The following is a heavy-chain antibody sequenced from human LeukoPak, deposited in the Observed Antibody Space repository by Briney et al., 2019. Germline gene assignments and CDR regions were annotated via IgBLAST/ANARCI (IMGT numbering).Heavy chain of an antibody. V-gene: IGHV3-23*01. J-gene: IGHJ4*02. CDR3: AKSHHVTAIDY. CDR2: ISGSGGST. CDR1: GFTFSHYG. D-gene: IGHD2-21*02. Sequence: GGSLRLSCAASGFTFSHYGMTWVRQAPGKGLEWVSAISGSGGSTYYAGSVKGRFTISRDNFKNTLYLQMNSLRADDTAVYYCAKSHHVTAIDYWGQGTLVTVSS.